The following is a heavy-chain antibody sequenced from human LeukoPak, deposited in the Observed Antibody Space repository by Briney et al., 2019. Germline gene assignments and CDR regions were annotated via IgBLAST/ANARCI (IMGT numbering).Heavy chain of an antibody. D-gene: IGHD2-15*01. CDR1: GFTFRSYA. J-gene: IGHJ4*02. V-gene: IGHV3-23*01. CDR3: AKRSCSGGSCNFDY. Sequence: GGSLRLSCAASGFTFRSYAMSWVRQAPGEGLEWVSAISDSGAATNYADSVKGRLTISRDNSRNTLYLQMNSLRAEDTAVYYCAKRSCSGGSCNFDYWGQGTLVTVSS. CDR2: ISDSGAAT.